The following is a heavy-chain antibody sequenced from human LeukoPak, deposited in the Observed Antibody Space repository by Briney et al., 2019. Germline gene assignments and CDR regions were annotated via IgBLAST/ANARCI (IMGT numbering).Heavy chain of an antibody. J-gene: IGHJ5*02. CDR2: IFYTGST. V-gene: IGHV4-39*07. CDR3: ARVQSRLSWFDP. CDR1: SGSISTSNYY. Sequence: SETLSLTCTVSSGSISTSNYYWGWVRQPPGKALEWIGNIFYTGSTYYSPSLKSRVTISVDTSKNQFSLKLSSVTAADTAVYYCARVQSRLSWFDPWGQGTLVTVSS.